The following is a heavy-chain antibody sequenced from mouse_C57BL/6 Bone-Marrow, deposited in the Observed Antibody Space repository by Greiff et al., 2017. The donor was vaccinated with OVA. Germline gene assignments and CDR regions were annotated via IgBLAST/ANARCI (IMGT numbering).Heavy chain of an antibody. CDR3: ARSPFYYYGSSLYFDV. CDR1: GYTFTDYN. Sequence: VQLQQSGPELVKPGASVKIPRKASGYTFTDYNMDWVKQSHGKSLEWIGDINPNNGGTIYNQKFKGKATLTVDKSSSTAYMELRSLTSEDTAVYYCARSPFYYYGSSLYFDVWGTGTTVTVSS. CDR2: INPNNGGT. V-gene: IGHV1-18*01. J-gene: IGHJ1*03. D-gene: IGHD1-1*01.